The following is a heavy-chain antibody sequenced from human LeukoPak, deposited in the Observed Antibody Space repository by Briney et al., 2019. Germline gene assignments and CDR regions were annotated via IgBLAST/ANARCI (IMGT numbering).Heavy chain of an antibody. Sequence: ASVKVSCKASGYTFTCYYMHWVRQATGQGLEWMGWMNPNSGNTGYAQKFQGRVTMTRNTSISTAYMELSSLRSEDTAVYYCARGGYCSGGSCYRFDAFDIWGQGTMVTVSS. J-gene: IGHJ3*02. D-gene: IGHD2-15*01. CDR3: ARGGYCSGGSCYRFDAFDI. V-gene: IGHV1-8*02. CDR2: MNPNSGNT. CDR1: GYTFTCYY.